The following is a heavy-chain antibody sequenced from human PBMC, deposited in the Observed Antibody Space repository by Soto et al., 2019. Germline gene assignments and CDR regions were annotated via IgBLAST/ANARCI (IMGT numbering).Heavy chain of an antibody. Sequence: GESLKISCKGSGYRFTNYWISWVRQMPGKGLEWMGRIDPSDSYTNYSPSFQGHVTISADKSISTAYLQWSSLKASDTAMFYCARHYYYGSGSFMLDYWGQGTLLTVSS. CDR2: IDPSDSYT. J-gene: IGHJ4*02. V-gene: IGHV5-10-1*01. CDR1: GYRFTNYW. CDR3: ARHYYYGSGSFMLDY. D-gene: IGHD3-10*01.